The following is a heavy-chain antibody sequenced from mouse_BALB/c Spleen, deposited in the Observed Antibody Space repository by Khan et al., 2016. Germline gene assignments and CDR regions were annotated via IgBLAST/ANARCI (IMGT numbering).Heavy chain of an antibody. J-gene: IGHJ2*01. CDR2: ILPRSGST. Sequence: QVQLQQSGAELMKPGASVKISCKATGYTFSSYWIEWIKQRPGHGLEWIGEILPRSGSTNYNEKFKGKATFTADTSSHTAYIQLSSLTSEYSAVYYCARFAYYWGQGTTLTVSA. V-gene: IGHV1-9*01. CDR3: ARFAYY. CDR1: GYTFSSYW.